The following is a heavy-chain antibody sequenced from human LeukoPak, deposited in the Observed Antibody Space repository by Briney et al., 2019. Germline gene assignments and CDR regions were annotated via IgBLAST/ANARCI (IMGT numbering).Heavy chain of an antibody. CDR1: GFTFSSYA. J-gene: IGHJ4*02. V-gene: IGHV3-23*01. CDR3: AKVLTYYYGSGSYLGYFDY. Sequence: QAGGSLRLSCAASGFTFSSYAMSWVRQAPGKGLEWVSAISGSGGSTYYADSVKGRFTISRDNSKNTLYLQMNSLRAEDTAVYYCAKVLTYYYGSGSYLGYFDYWGQGTLVTVSS. CDR2: ISGSGGST. D-gene: IGHD3-10*01.